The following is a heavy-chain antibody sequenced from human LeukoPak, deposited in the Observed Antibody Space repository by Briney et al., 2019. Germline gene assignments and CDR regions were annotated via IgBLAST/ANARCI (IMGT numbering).Heavy chain of an antibody. CDR1: GYTFTSYA. CDR3: ARVRAYYDYVWGSYRHDAFDI. J-gene: IGHJ3*02. D-gene: IGHD3-16*02. V-gene: IGHV7-4-1*02. Sequence: ASVKVSCKASGYTFTSYAMNWVRQAPGQGLEWMGWINTNTGNPTYAQGFTGRFVFSLDTSVSTAYLQISSLKAEDTAVYYCARVRAYYDYVWGSYRHDAFDIWGQGTMVTVSS. CDR2: INTNTGNP.